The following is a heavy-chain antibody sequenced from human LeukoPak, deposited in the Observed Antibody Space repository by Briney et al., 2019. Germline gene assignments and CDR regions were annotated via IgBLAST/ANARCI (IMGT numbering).Heavy chain of an antibody. J-gene: IGHJ4*02. Sequence: SETLSLTCTVSGGSISSYYWSWIRQPPGKRLEWIGYIYYSGSTNYNPSLKSRVTMSVDTSKNQFSLRLSSVTAADTAVYYCARDKRGDGYGDFDYWGRGTLVTVSS. CDR1: GGSISSYY. V-gene: IGHV4-59*01. CDR3: ARDKRGDGYGDFDY. D-gene: IGHD5-24*01. CDR2: IYYSGST.